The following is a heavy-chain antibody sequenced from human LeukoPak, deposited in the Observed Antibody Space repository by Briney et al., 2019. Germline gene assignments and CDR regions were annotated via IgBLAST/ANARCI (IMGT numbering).Heavy chain of an antibody. J-gene: IGHJ5*02. CDR2: INPSGGST. CDR3: ARGGVVLWFGPNWFDT. CDR1: GYTFTNYY. Sequence: ASVKVSCKASGYTFTNYYMHWVRQAPGQGLEWMGIINPSGGSTNYAQRFQGRVTMTRDTSTSTVYMELSSLRSEDTAVYYCARGGVVLWFGPNWFDTWGQGILVTVYS. D-gene: IGHD3-10*01. V-gene: IGHV1-46*01.